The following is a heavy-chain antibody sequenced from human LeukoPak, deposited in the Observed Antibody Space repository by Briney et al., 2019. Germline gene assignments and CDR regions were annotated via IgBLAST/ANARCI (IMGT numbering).Heavy chain of an antibody. D-gene: IGHD3-22*01. CDR2: INHSGST. CDR1: GGSFSGYY. V-gene: IGHV4-34*01. CDR3: VTYYFDSSGPKKNY. Sequence: SETLSLTCAVYGGSFSGYYWSWIRQPPGKGREWLGEINHSGSTNYNPSLKSRVTISVDTSKKQFSLKLSSVTAADTAVYYCVTYYFDSSGPKKNYWGQGTLVTVSS. J-gene: IGHJ4*02.